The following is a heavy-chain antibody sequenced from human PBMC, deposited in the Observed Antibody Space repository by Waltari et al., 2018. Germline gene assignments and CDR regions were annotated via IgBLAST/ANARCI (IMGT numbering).Heavy chain of an antibody. V-gene: IGHV1-18*01. J-gene: IGHJ4*02. CDR2: ISGYNGDA. D-gene: IGHD3-16*01. Sequence: QLVQSGAEVKKPGASVRVSCKGSGDTVSNSGVTWVRQAPGQGPEWMGWISGYNGDAKYEEKFEGRVTMTRDTSTSTAYMEIRGLRSDDTAVYFCARDDVDSSAFGGFWGQGTQVTVSS. CDR1: GDTVSNSG. CDR3: ARDDVDSSAFGGF.